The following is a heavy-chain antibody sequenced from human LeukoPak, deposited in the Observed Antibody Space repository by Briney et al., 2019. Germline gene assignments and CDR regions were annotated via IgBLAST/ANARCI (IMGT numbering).Heavy chain of an antibody. CDR2: INPNSGGT. J-gene: IGHJ3*02. V-gene: IGHV1-2*02. D-gene: IGHD3-22*01. CDR1: GYTFTGSY. CDR3: ARARPGGYTYNDAFDI. Sequence: ASVKVSCKASGYTFTGSYLHWVRQAPGQGLEWMGWINPNSGGTNYAQKFQGRVTMTRDTSISTAYMELSRLRSDDTAVYYCARARPGGYTYNDAFDIWGQGTMVTVSS.